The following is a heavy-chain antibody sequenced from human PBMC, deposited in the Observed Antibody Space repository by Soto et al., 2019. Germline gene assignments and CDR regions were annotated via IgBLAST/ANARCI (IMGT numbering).Heavy chain of an antibody. Sequence: ASVKVSCKASGYTFTNFGISWVRRAPGQGLEWMGWISAYNGNTNYAQNFQGRVTMTTDTSTSTAYMELRSLRSDDTAVYYCARLRGDSWFDFWGQGTRVTVSS. CDR3: ARLRGDSWFDF. J-gene: IGHJ5*01. V-gene: IGHV1-18*01. CDR2: ISAYNGNT. CDR1: GYTFTNFG.